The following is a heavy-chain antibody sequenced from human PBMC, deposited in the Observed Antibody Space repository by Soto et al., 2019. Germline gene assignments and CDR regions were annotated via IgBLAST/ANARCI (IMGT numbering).Heavy chain of an antibody. CDR3: ARGYPYYYDSSGYYRN. J-gene: IGHJ4*02. CDR2: IYYSGST. D-gene: IGHD3-22*01. CDR1: GGSISSGDYY. Sequence: SETLSLTCTVSGGSISSGDYYWSWIRQPPGKGLEWIGYIYYSGSTYYNPPLKSRVTISVDTSKNQFSLKLSSVTAADTAVYYCARGYPYYYDSSGYYRNWGQGTLVTVSS. V-gene: IGHV4-30-4*01.